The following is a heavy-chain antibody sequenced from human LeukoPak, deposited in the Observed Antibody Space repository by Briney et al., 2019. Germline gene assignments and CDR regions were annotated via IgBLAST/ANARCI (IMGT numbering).Heavy chain of an antibody. Sequence: GGSLRLSCAASGFTFSTYWMSWVRQAPGKGLEWVANIKQDGGEKYHVDSVKGRFTISRDNAKNSLYLQMNGLRAEDTAVYYCARDRRGSGWYFDSWGQGTLVTVSS. CDR1: GFTFSTYW. CDR3: ARDRRGSGWYFDS. J-gene: IGHJ4*02. V-gene: IGHV3-7*03. D-gene: IGHD6-19*01. CDR2: IKQDGGEK.